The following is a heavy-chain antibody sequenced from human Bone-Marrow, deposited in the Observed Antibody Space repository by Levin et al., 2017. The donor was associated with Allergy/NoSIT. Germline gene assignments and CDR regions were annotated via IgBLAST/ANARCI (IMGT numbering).Heavy chain of an antibody. V-gene: IGHV3-74*01. CDR1: GFTFSNYW. J-gene: IGHJ5*01. CDR2: INSDGSNT. CDR3: ARGGCSSTSCLDS. Sequence: PGGSLRLSCAASGFTFSNYWMHWVRQAPGKGLVWVSHINSDGSNTNYADSVKGRFTISRDNAKNTLDLQMNSLRAEDTAVYYCARGGCSSTSCLDSWGQGTLVTVSP. D-gene: IGHD2-2*01.